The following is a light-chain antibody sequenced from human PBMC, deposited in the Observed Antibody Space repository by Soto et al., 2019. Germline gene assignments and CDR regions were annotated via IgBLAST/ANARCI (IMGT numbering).Light chain of an antibody. CDR3: QQYNNWPFT. Sequence: EIVMTQSPATLSVSPGERATLSCRASQSVSISLAWYQHKPGQAPRLLIYGASIRATGIPARFSGSGSGTEFTLTISSLQAEDFAVYYCQQYNNWPFTFGQGTKLEIK. CDR2: GAS. CDR1: QSVSIS. V-gene: IGKV3D-15*01. J-gene: IGKJ2*01.